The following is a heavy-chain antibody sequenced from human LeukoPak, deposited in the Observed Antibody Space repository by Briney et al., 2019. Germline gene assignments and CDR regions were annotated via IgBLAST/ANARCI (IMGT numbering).Heavy chain of an antibody. V-gene: IGHV3-7*05. CDR3: ARGGTYYYHYFDY. J-gene: IGHJ4*02. CDR1: GFTFRSYL. Sequence: PEGSLRLSCVASGFTFRSYLMNWVRQAPGKGLEWVANIKQDGSEKYYVDSVKGRFTISRDNAKSSLYLQMNSLRAEDTAVYYCARGGTYYYHYFDYWGQGTLVTVSS. CDR2: IKQDGSEK. D-gene: IGHD1-26*01.